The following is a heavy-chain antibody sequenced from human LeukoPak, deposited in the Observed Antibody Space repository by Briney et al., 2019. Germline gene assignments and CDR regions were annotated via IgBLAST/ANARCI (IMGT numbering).Heavy chain of an antibody. CDR3: AASSTWGSGWFDP. J-gene: IGHJ5*02. CDR1: GGSFSDYY. CDR2: ISHSGST. V-gene: IGHV4-34*01. D-gene: IGHD2-2*01. Sequence: SETLSLTCGIYGGSFSDYYWSWIRQPPGKGLEWIGDISHSGSTKYNPSLKSRVIISVDTSKNQFSLKVRSVTAADTAVYYCAASSTWGSGWFDPWGQGTPVTVSS.